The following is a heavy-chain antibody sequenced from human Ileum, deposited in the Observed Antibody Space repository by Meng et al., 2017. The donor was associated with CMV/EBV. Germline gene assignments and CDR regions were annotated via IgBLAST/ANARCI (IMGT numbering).Heavy chain of an antibody. CDR1: GYTFTKFG. V-gene: IGHV1-18*01. J-gene: IGHJ5*02. D-gene: IGHD3/OR15-3a*01. CDR2: ISAYNGNT. Sequence: ASVKVSCKASGYTFTKFGISWVRQAPGQGLEWMGWISAYNGNTNYAQKFQDRVSMTRDTSTGTVYMEVRSLRSDDTAVYYCTRVDGYKWFDPWGQGTLVTVSS. CDR3: TRVDGYKWFDP.